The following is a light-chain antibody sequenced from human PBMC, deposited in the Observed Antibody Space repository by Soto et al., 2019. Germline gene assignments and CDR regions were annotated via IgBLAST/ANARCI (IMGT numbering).Light chain of an antibody. CDR2: RAS. CDR1: QSVSSN. Sequence: ETVMTQSPATLSMSPGERATLSCRASQSVSSNVAWYQQKPGQAPRLLIYRASTRPTGIPARFSGSGSGTEFTLTISSLQSEGFAVYYCQQYNNWPPYTFGQGTKLEIK. V-gene: IGKV3-15*01. J-gene: IGKJ2*01. CDR3: QQYNNWPPYT.